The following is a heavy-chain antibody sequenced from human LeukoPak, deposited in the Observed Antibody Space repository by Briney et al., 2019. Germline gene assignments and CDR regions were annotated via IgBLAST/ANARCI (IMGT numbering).Heavy chain of an antibody. CDR3: ARDSSSWPLDY. CDR1: GYTFSGYY. D-gene: IGHD6-13*01. CDR2: INPNSGGT. V-gene: IGHV1-2*02. J-gene: IGHJ4*02. Sequence: ASVKVSCKASGYTFSGYYMHWVRQAPGQGLEWVGWINPNSGGTNYAQKFQGRVTMTRDTSISTAYMELSSLRAEDTAVYYCARDSSSWPLDYWGQGTLVTVSS.